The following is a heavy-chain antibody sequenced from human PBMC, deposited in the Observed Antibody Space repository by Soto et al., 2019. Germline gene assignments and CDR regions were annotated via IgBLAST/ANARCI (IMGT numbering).Heavy chain of an antibody. CDR1: GFTFSSYG. CDR3: ARDREGYCSSTSCDRGAFDI. J-gene: IGHJ3*02. D-gene: IGHD2-2*02. Sequence: GGSLRLSCAASGFTFSSYGMHWVRQAPGKGLEWVAVIWYDGSNKYYADSVKGRFTISRDNSKNTLYLQMNSLRAEDTAVYYCARDREGYCSSTSCDRGAFDIWGQGTMVTVSS. CDR2: IWYDGSNK. V-gene: IGHV3-33*01.